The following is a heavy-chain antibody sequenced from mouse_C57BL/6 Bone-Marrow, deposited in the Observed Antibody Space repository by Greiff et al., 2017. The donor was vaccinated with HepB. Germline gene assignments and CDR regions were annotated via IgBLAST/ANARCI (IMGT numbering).Heavy chain of an antibody. CDR3: ARDYYGSSYVPYAMDY. CDR2: IDPSDSYT. CDR1: GYTFTSYW. V-gene: IGHV1-59*01. Sequence: QVQLQQPGAELVRPGTSVKLSCKASGYTFTSYWMHWVKQRPGQGLEWIGVIDPSDSYTNYNQKLKGKATLTVDTSSSTAYMQLSSLTSEDSAVYYCARDYYGSSYVPYAMDYWGQGTSVTVSS. J-gene: IGHJ4*01. D-gene: IGHD1-1*01.